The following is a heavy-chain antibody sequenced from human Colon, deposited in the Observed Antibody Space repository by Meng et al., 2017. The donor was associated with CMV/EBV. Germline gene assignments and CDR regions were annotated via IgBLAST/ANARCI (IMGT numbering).Heavy chain of an antibody. CDR2: INPSNGDT. D-gene: IGHD3-10*01. CDR3: ARGDNRGHQTLRS. V-gene: IGHV1-2*06. CDR1: VYKFRYSS. J-gene: IGHJ5*02. Sequence: QVHLVQSGPAVKKPGDLVKVSCKTSVYKFRYSSMHWMRQAPGQGLEWMGRINPSNGDTDYAQRFQGRVPMTRDTSITTAYMDLNWLNSDDTAVYYCARGDNRGHQTLRSWGQGALVTVSS.